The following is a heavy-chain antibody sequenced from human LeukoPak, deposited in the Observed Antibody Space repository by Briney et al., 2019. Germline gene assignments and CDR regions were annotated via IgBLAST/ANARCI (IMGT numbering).Heavy chain of an antibody. CDR2: ISGSGGST. J-gene: IGHJ4*02. V-gene: IGHV3-23*01. Sequence: QPGGSLRLSCAASGFTFSSYAMSWVRQAPGKGLEWVSAISGSGGSTYYADSVKGRFTISRDNSKNTLYLQMNSLRAEDTAVYYCAKLARPYVVGSSASPGYWGQGTLVTVSS. D-gene: IGHD6-6*01. CDR1: GFTFSSYA. CDR3: AKLARPYVVGSSASPGY.